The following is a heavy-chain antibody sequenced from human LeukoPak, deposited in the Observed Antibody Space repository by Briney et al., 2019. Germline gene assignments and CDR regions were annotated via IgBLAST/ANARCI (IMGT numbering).Heavy chain of an antibody. CDR1: GGSISSYY. D-gene: IGHD4-4*01. J-gene: IGHJ5*02. CDR2: IYTSGST. CDR3: ATQTTGSNWFDP. Sequence: PSETLSLTCTVSGGSISSYYWSWIRQPAGKGLEWIGRIYTSGSTNYNPSLKSRVTISVDTTKNQFSLKLRFVTAADTAVYYCATQTTGSNWFDPWGQGTLVTVSS. V-gene: IGHV4-4*07.